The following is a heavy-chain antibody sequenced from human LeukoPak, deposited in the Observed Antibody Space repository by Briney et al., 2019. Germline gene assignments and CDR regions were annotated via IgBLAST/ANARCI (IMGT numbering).Heavy chain of an antibody. D-gene: IGHD3-10*01. V-gene: IGHV4-30-4*01. CDR1: GGSISSGDYY. CDR3: ARDFRLLWFGESTYGMDV. Sequence: SQTLSLTCTVSGGSISSGDYYWSWIRQPPGKGLEWIGYIYYSGSTYYNPSLKSRVTISVDTPKNQFSLKLSSVTAADTAVYYCARDFRLLWFGESTYGMDVWGQGTTVTVSS. CDR2: IYYSGST. J-gene: IGHJ6*02.